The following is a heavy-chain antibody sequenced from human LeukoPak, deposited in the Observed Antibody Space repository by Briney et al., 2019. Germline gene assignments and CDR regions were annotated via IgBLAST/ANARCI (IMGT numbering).Heavy chain of an antibody. V-gene: IGHV1-2*02. D-gene: IGHD3-10*01. CDR2: INPNSGGT. J-gene: IGHJ4*02. Sequence: GASVKVSCKASGYTFTGYYMHWVRQAPGQGLEWMGWINPNSGGTNYAQKFQGRVTMTRDTSISTAYMELSSLRSEDTAVYYCATDVGLPKYGSGSLGYFDYWGQGTLVTVSS. CDR3: ATDVGLPKYGSGSLGYFDY. CDR1: GYTFTGYY.